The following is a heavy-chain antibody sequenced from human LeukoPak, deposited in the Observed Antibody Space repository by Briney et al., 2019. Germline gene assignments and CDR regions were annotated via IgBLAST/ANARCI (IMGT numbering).Heavy chain of an antibody. D-gene: IGHD6-6*01. J-gene: IGHJ5*02. CDR1: GYTFTGYY. V-gene: IGHV1-2*02. CDR2: INPNSGGT. Sequence: ASVKVSCKASGYTFTGYYMHWVRQAPGQGLEWMGWINPNSGGTNYAQKFQGRVTMTRDTSISTAYMELSRLRSDDTAVYYCASGHSSSSEDIWWFDPWGQGTLVTVSS. CDR3: ASGHSSSSEDIWWFDP.